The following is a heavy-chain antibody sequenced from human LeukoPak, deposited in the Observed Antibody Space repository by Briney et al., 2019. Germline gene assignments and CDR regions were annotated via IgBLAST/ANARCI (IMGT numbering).Heavy chain of an antibody. V-gene: IGHV3-23*01. CDR1: GFTFSSYA. Sequence: PGGSLRLSCAASGFTFSSYAMSWVRQAPGKGLEWVSAISGSGGSTYYADSVKGRFTISRDNSKNTLYLQMNSLRAEDTAVYYCAKLLFRGIQLCYFDYWGQGTLVTVSS. D-gene: IGHD5-18*01. CDR2: ISGSGGST. CDR3: AKLLFRGIQLCYFDY. J-gene: IGHJ4*02.